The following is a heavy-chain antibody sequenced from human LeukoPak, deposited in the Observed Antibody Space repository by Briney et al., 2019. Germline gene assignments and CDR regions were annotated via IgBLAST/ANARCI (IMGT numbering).Heavy chain of an antibody. CDR2: IYHSGST. V-gene: IGHV4-30-2*01. CDR1: GGSISSGGYS. Sequence: SETLSLTCAVSGGSISSGGYSWSWIRQPPGKGLEWIGYIYHSGSTNYNPSLKSRVTISVDKSKNQFSLKLSSVTAADTAVYYCARGDIVVVPAAIGSGDYYYYGMDVWGKGTTVTVSS. D-gene: IGHD2-2*01. J-gene: IGHJ6*04. CDR3: ARGDIVVVPAAIGSGDYYYYGMDV.